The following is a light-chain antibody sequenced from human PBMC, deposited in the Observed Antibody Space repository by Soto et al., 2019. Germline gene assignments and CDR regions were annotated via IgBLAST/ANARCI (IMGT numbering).Light chain of an antibody. CDR3: SSYTGSSYV. CDR2: EVS. J-gene: IGLJ1*01. CDR1: ASDVGDYNY. Sequence: SALTQPPSASGSPGQSVTISCTGPASDVGDYNYVSWYQQHPGKAPKLMIYEVSKRPSGVPDRFSGSKSGNTASLTVSGLQAEDEANYYCSSYTGSSYVFGTGTKLTVL. V-gene: IGLV2-8*01.